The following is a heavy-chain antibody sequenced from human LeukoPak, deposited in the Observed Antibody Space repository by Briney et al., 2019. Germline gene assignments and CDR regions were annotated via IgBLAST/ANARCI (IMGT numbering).Heavy chain of an antibody. CDR1: GYTFTGHY. CDR3: ARYSGSTTFDP. Sequence: ASVKVSCTASGYTFTGHYIQWVRQAPGQGLEWMGWINTNSGGTNYAQKFQDRVTMTRDTSISTAYMELSRLRSDDTAVYYCARYSGSTTFDPWGQGTLVTVSS. J-gene: IGHJ5*02. CDR2: INTNSGGT. D-gene: IGHD6-6*01. V-gene: IGHV1-2*02.